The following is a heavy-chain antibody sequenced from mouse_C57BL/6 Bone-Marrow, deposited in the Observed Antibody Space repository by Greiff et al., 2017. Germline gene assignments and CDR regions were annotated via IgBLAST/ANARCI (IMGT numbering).Heavy chain of an antibody. CDR2: IRLKSDNYAT. V-gene: IGHV6-3*01. CDR1: GFTFSNYW. J-gene: IGHJ2*01. D-gene: IGHD2-4*01. Sequence: EVKVEESGGGLVQPGGSMKLSCVASGFTFSNYWMNWVRQSPEKGLEWVAQIRLKSDNYATHYAESVKGRFTISRDDSKSSVYLQMNNLRAEDTGIYYCTGEETYYDYDYWGQGTTLTVSS. CDR3: TGEETYYDYDY.